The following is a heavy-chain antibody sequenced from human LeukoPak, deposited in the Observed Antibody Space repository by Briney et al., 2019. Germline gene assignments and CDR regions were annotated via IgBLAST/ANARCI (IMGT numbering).Heavy chain of an antibody. CDR3: ARRWRSNREFDY. V-gene: IGHV4-39*01. CDR2: IYYSGST. D-gene: IGHD1-26*01. J-gene: IGHJ4*02. Sequence: PSETLSLTRTVSGGSISSSSYYWDWIRQPPGKGLEWIGCIYYSGSTYYNPSLKSRVTISVDTSKIQFSLKLSSVTAADTAVYYCARRWRSNREFDYWGQGTLVTVSS. CDR1: GGSISSSSYY.